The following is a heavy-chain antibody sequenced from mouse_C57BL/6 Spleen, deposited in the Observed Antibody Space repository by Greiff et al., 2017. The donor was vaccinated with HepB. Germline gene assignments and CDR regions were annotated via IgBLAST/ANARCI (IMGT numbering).Heavy chain of an antibody. CDR3: AREGYYGSFDY. J-gene: IGHJ2*01. CDR2: IWSGGST. CDR1: GFSLTSYG. D-gene: IGHD1-1*01. V-gene: IGHV2-2*01. Sequence: VQLQQSGPGLVQPSQSLSITCTVSGFSLTSYGVHWVRQSPGKGLEWLGVIWSGGSTGYNAAFISRLSISKDNSKSQVFFKMNSLQADDTAIYYCAREGYYGSFDYWGQGTTLTVSS.